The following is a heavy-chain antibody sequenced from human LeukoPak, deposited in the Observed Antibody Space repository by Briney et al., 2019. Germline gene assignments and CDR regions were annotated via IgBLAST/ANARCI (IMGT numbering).Heavy chain of an antibody. D-gene: IGHD1-26*01. Sequence: SETLSLTCTVSGGSISSYYWSRIRQPPGKGVEWIAHIYNGVNTNYNPSLKSRVTISVDTSKNQFSLRLNSVTAADTAVYYCARSRAFNSGAFDPWGQGSLVTVSS. CDR1: GGSISSYY. J-gene: IGHJ5*02. CDR2: IYNGVNT. V-gene: IGHV4-59*01. CDR3: ARSRAFNSGAFDP.